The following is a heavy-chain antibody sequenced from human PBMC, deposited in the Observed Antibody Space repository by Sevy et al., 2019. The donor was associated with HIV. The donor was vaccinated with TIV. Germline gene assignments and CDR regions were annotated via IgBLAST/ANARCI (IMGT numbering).Heavy chain of an antibody. Sequence: SETLSLTCTVSGGSISSYYWSWIRQPPGKGLEWLGYIYYSGSTNYNPSLKSRVTISVDTSKKQFSLELSSVTAADTAVYYCARETEAGFDPWGQGTLVTVSS. CDR1: GGSISSYY. J-gene: IGHJ5*02. CDR2: IYYSGST. V-gene: IGHV4-59*01. CDR3: ARETEAGFDP. D-gene: IGHD6-19*01.